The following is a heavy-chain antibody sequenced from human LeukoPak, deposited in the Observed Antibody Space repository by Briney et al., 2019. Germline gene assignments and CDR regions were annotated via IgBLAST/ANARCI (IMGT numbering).Heavy chain of an antibody. D-gene: IGHD3-10*01. CDR3: ATDRPLWFREKTGGHLFDP. Sequence: ASVKVSCKVSGYTLTELSMHWVRQAPGKGLEWMGGFDPEDGETIYAQKFQGRVTMTEDTSTDTAYMELSSLRSEDTAVYYCATDRPLWFREKTGGHLFDPWGQGTLVTVSS. CDR2: FDPEDGET. CDR1: GYTLTELS. V-gene: IGHV1-24*01. J-gene: IGHJ5*02.